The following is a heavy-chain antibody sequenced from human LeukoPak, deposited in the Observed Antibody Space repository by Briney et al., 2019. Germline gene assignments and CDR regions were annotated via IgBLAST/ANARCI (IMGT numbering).Heavy chain of an antibody. CDR2: ISGSGGDT. J-gene: IGHJ5*02. Sequence: PGGSLRLSCAASRFTFSTYVMTWVRQAPGKGLEWVSSISGSGGDTDYANSVKGRFTISRDNSKNTLYLQMNSLRAEDTAVYYCARDMAAAGTGVFDPWGQGTLVTVSS. CDR3: ARDMAAAGTGVFDP. D-gene: IGHD6-13*01. V-gene: IGHV3-23*01. CDR1: RFTFSTYV.